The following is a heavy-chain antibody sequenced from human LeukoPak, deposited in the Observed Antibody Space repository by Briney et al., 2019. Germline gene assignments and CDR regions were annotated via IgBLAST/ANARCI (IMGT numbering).Heavy chain of an antibody. CDR1: GFTFSSYE. CDR3: ARHTGYDFAFDY. V-gene: IGHV3-48*03. CDR2: ISSSGRTI. Sequence: GGSLRLSCAASGFTFSSYEMNWVRQAPGKGLEWVSYISSSGRTIHYADSVKGRFSISRDNAKNSLYLQMNSRRAEDTAVYYCARHTGYDFAFDYWGQGTLVTVSS. J-gene: IGHJ4*02. D-gene: IGHD5-12*01.